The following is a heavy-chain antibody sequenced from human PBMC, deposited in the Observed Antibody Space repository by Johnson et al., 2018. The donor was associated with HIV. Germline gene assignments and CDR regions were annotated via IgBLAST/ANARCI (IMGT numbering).Heavy chain of an antibody. Sequence: VQLVESGGGLVQPGGSLRLSCAASGFTFSGSAMHWVRQASGKGLEWVANIKQDGSEKYYVDSVKGRFTISRDNAKNSLYLQMNSLRAEDTAVYYCASLVGSSSGEAFDIWGQGTMVTVSS. D-gene: IGHD6-6*01. CDR1: GFTFSGSA. CDR3: ASLVGSSSGEAFDI. V-gene: IGHV3-7*05. CDR2: IKQDGSEK. J-gene: IGHJ3*02.